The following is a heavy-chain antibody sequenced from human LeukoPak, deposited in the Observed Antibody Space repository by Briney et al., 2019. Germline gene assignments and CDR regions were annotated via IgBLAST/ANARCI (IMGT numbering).Heavy chain of an antibody. CDR3: TTEYFGGFEY. CDR1: TFTKAW. D-gene: IGHD3-16*01. CDR2: VKNRGDGRTT. V-gene: IGHV3-15*07. Sequence: GGSLRLSCVVSTFTKAWMNWVRQAPGKGLEWVGRVKNRGDGRTTDYAAPVKGRFIITRDDSKKTVYLQMDSLKTEDTAVYFCTTEYFGGFEYWGQGTLVTVSS. J-gene: IGHJ4*02.